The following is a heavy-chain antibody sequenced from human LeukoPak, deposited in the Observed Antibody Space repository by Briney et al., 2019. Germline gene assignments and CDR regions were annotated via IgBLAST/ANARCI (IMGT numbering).Heavy chain of an antibody. V-gene: IGHV3-11*06. Sequence: GGSLRLSCAASGFTFSDYYMIWIRQAPGKGLEWVSYISSSSSYIYYADSVKGRFTISRDNAKNTVYLQMNSLRAEDTAVYYCANGAFRLYYIDVWGKGTTVTVSS. CDR1: GFTFSDYY. CDR2: ISSSSSYI. CDR3: ANGAFRLYYIDV. D-gene: IGHD2-8*01. J-gene: IGHJ6*03.